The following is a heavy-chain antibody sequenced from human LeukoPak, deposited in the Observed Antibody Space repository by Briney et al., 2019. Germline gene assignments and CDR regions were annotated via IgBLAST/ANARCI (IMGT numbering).Heavy chain of an antibody. J-gene: IGHJ1*01. V-gene: IGHV3-48*01. CDR1: GFTFSSYS. D-gene: IGHD6-13*01. CDR3: ARVRYSSSWSAECFQH. Sequence: GGSLRLSCAASGFTFSSYSMNWVRQAPGKGLEWVSYISSSSSTIYYADSVKGRFTISRDNAKNSLYLQMNSLRAEDTAVYYCARVRYSSSWSAECFQHWGQGTLVTVSS. CDR2: ISSSSSTI.